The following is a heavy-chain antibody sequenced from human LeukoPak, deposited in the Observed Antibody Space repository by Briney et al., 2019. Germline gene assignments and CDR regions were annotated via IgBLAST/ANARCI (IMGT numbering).Heavy chain of an antibody. D-gene: IGHD2-2*01. CDR3: ARETDSTLFDY. CDR2: INWNGGRT. CDR1: GFTFSSYS. V-gene: IGHV3-20*04. J-gene: IGHJ4*02. Sequence: GGSLRLSCAASGFTFSSYSMSWVRQAPGKGLEWVSAINWNGGRTGYADSVEGRFIISRDNGKSSLYLQMNSLRVDDTALYYCARETDSTLFDYWGQGTLVTVSS.